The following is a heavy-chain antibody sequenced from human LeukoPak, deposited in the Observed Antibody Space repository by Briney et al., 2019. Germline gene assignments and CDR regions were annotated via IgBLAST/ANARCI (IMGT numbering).Heavy chain of an antibody. CDR2: ISSSGSTI. J-gene: IGHJ4*02. CDR3: ARDLSLYCSGGSCYSLNY. Sequence: GGSLRLSCAASGFTFSDYSMNWVRQAPGKGLEWVSYISSSGSTIYYADSVKGRFTISRDNAKNSLYLQMNSLRAEDTAVYYCARDLSLYCSGGSCYSLNYWGQGTLVTVS. V-gene: IGHV3-48*04. D-gene: IGHD2-15*01. CDR1: GFTFSDYS.